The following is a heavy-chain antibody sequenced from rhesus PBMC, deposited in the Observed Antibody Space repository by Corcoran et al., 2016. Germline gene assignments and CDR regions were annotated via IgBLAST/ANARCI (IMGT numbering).Heavy chain of an antibody. D-gene: IGHD5-24*01. CDR1: GGSFSSYW. V-gene: IGHV4-80*01. Sequence: QVQLQESGPGLVKPSETLSLTCAVSGGSFSSYWWSWIRQPPGKGLEWVGEINGNSGSTNYNPSLKSRVTISKDASKNQFSLKLSSVTAADTAVYYCAREIQWVQLYYFDYWGQGVLVTVSS. CDR2: INGNSGST. CDR3: AREIQWVQLYYFDY. J-gene: IGHJ4*01.